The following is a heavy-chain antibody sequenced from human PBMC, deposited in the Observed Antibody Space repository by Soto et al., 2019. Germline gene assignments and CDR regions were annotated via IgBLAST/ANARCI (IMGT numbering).Heavy chain of an antibody. CDR2: IIPLFGTP. D-gene: IGHD3-10*01. J-gene: IGHJ4*02. Sequence: QVRLVQSGAEVKKPGSSVKVSCKASGGIFSTYAISWLRQAPGQGLEWMGGIIPLFGTPNYAQRFQGRVTITADESTSTAYMALSRLRCEDTAVYYCARDRDDYGSGNYYNRIDFWGQGTLVTVSS. V-gene: IGHV1-69*01. CDR3: ARDRDDYGSGNYYNRIDF. CDR1: GGIFSTYA.